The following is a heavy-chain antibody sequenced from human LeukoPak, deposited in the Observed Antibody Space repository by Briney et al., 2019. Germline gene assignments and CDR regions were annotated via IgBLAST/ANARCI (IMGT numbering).Heavy chain of an antibody. CDR2: IYSGGNT. CDR3: ASGSPSDY. CDR1: GFTVSTNF. Sequence: PGGSLRLSCAASGFTVSTNFMSWVRQAPGKGLDYVSLIYSGGNTYYADSVKGRFTISRDNSKNTLYLQMNSLRAEDTAVYYCASGSPSDYWGQGTLVTVSS. J-gene: IGHJ4*02. D-gene: IGHD1-26*01. V-gene: IGHV3-53*01.